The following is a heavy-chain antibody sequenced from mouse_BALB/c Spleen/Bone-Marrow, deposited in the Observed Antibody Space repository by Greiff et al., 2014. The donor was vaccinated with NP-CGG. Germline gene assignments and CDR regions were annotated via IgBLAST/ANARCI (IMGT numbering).Heavy chain of an antibody. CDR1: GYAFTNYL. CDR3: ARAITDAMDY. D-gene: IGHD2-4*01. J-gene: IGHJ4*01. CDR2: INSGSGGT. Sequence: QVQLQQPGAELVRPGTSVKVSCKGSGYAFTNYLIEWVKQRPGQGLEWIGAINSGSGGTKYNEKFKGKATLTADKSSSTAYMQLSSLTSDDSAVYFCARAITDAMDYWGQGTSVTVSS. V-gene: IGHV1-54*01.